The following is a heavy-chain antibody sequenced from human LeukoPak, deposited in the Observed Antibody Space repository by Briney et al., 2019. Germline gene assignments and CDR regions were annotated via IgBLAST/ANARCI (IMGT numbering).Heavy chain of an antibody. CDR2: FDPEDGET. V-gene: IGHV1-24*01. D-gene: IGHD2-21*02. CDR1: GYTLTELS. CDR3: ARDGDAYCGGDCYPSFDY. Sequence: ASVKVSCKVSGYTLTELSMHWVRQAPGKGLEWMGGFDPEDGETIYAQKFQGRVTMTEDTSTDTAYMELSSLRSEDTAVYYCARDGDAYCGGDCYPSFDYWGQGTLVTVSS. J-gene: IGHJ4*02.